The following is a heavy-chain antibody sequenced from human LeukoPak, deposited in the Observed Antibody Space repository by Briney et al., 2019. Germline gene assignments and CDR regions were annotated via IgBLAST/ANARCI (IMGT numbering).Heavy chain of an antibody. Sequence: SETLSLTCTVSGGSISSSSYYWGWIRQPPGKGLEWIGSIYYRGNTYYNPSLRSRVTISVDTSKNQSSLKLNSVTAADTAVYYCARWDYDIAYAFDIWGQGTMVTVSS. J-gene: IGHJ3*02. D-gene: IGHD3-9*01. V-gene: IGHV4-39*07. CDR1: GGSISSSSYY. CDR3: ARWDYDIAYAFDI. CDR2: IYYRGNT.